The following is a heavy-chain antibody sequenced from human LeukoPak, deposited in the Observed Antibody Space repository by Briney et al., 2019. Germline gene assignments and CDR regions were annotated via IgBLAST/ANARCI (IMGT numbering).Heavy chain of an antibody. Sequence: PVASVKVSCKASGGTFSSYAISWVRQAPGQGLEWMGRIIPILGIANYAQKFQGRVTITADKSTSTAYMELSSLRSEDTAVYYCARDGDYCNSTSCPGDYWGQGTLVTVSS. J-gene: IGHJ4*02. CDR1: GGTFSSYA. V-gene: IGHV1-69*04. CDR3: ARDGDYCNSTSCPGDY. CDR2: IIPILGIA. D-gene: IGHD2-2*01.